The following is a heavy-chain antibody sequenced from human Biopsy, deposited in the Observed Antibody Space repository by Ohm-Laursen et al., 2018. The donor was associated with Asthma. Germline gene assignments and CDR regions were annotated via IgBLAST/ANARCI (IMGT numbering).Heavy chain of an antibody. CDR1: GDSITSGGCC. D-gene: IGHD4-17*01. CDR3: ARTTYGHDGFDP. V-gene: IGHV4-31*11. CDR2: IHHSGTS. J-gene: IGHJ5*02. Sequence: SDTLSLTCAVSGDSITSGGCCWNWIRQHPGKGLEWIGYIHHSGTSYFNPSLKSRVSFSRDTSKNQFSLRLSSVTAADTAVYYCARTTYGHDGFDPWGPGTTVTVSS.